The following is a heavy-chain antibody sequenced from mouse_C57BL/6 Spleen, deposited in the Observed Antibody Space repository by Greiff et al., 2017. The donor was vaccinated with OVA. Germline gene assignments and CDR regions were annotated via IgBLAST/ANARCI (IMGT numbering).Heavy chain of an antibody. Sequence: HVQLQQPGAELVMPGASVKLSCKASGYTFTSYWMHWVKQRPGQGLEWIGEIDPSDSYTNYNQKFKGKSTLTVDKSSSTAYMQLSSLTSEDSAVYYCAIYYGYDEGFDYWGQGTTLTVSS. J-gene: IGHJ2*01. D-gene: IGHD2-2*01. CDR1: GYTFTSYW. CDR3: AIYYGYDEGFDY. V-gene: IGHV1-69*01. CDR2: IDPSDSYT.